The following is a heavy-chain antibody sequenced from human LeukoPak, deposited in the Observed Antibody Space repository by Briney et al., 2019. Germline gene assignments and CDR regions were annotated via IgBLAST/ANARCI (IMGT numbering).Heavy chain of an antibody. V-gene: IGHV3-21*06. Sequence: PGGSLRLSCAASGFTFSSYPMNWVRQAPGKGVEWVSSISSSSTYTFYADSVKGRFTISRDNAKNSLYLQMNSLRAEDTAVYYCAREAAFDMWGQGTMVTVSS. CDR1: GFTFSSYP. CDR2: ISSSSTYT. CDR3: AREAAFDM. J-gene: IGHJ3*02.